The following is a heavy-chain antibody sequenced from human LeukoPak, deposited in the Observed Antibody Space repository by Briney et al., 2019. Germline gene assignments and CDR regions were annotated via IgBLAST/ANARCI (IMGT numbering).Heavy chain of an antibody. J-gene: IGHJ4*02. CDR3: ARAVDTAMVGFDY. CDR1: GYTFTGYY. Sequence: ASVKVSCKASGYTFTGYYMHWVRQAPGQGLEWMGWINPNSGGTNYAQKFQGRVTMTRDTSISTAYMELSRLRSDATAVYYCARAVDTAMVGFDYWGQGTLVTVSS. CDR2: INPNSGGT. V-gene: IGHV1-2*02. D-gene: IGHD5-18*01.